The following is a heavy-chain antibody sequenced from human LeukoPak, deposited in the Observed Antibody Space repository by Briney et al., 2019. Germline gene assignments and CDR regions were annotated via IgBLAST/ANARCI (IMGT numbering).Heavy chain of an antibody. CDR1: GGSFSGYY. J-gene: IGHJ4*02. CDR2: INHSGST. CDR3: ARGKWEGIAAAGNDY. V-gene: IGHV4-34*01. Sequence: SETLSLTCAVYGGSFSGYYWSWIRQPPGKGLEWIGEINHSGSTNYNPSLKSRVTISVDASKNQFSLKLSSVTAADTAVYYCARGKWEGIAAAGNDYWGQGTLVTVSS. D-gene: IGHD6-13*01.